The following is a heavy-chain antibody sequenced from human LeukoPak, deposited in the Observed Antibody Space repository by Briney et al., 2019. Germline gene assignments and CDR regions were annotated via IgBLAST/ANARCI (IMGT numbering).Heavy chain of an antibody. Sequence: PSETLSLTCTVSGGSISSSSYYWGWIRQPPGKGLEWIGSIYYSGSTYYNPSLKSRVTISVDTSKNQFSLKLSSVTAADTAVYYCAREGWSYGSNNWFDPWGQGTLVTVSS. CDR2: IYYSGST. J-gene: IGHJ5*02. CDR3: AREGWSYGSNNWFDP. D-gene: IGHD1-26*01. V-gene: IGHV4-39*07. CDR1: GGSISSSSYY.